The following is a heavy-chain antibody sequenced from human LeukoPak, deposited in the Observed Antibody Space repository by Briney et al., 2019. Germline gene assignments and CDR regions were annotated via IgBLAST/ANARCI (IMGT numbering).Heavy chain of an antibody. D-gene: IGHD1-26*01. V-gene: IGHV4-4*07. Sequence: PSETLSFTCTVSGGSISSYFWSWVRQPAGERLEWIGRVYSSGSPNYNPSLKSRITMSIDTSKNQFSLKLNSLTAADTAVYYCARVGGSFRLDAFDIWGQGTMVTVSS. J-gene: IGHJ3*02. CDR1: GGSISSYF. CDR2: VYSSGSP. CDR3: ARVGGSFRLDAFDI.